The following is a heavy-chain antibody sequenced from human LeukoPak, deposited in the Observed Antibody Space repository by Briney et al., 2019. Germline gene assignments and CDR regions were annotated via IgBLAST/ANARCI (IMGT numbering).Heavy chain of an antibody. CDR3: ATPTVRGVINI. D-gene: IGHD3-10*01. Sequence: PGGSLRLSCAASGFTFSNTWMNWVRQAPGKGLEWVGRIQSKTDGGTTECAAPVKGRFTISRGDSKTTLYLQMNSLKTEDTAVYYCATPTVRGVINIWGQGTLVTVSS. CDR1: GFTFSNTW. V-gene: IGHV3-15*01. CDR2: IQSKTDGGTT. J-gene: IGHJ4*02.